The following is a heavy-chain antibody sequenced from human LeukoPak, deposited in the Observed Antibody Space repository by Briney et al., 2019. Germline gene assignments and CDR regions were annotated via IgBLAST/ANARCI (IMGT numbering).Heavy chain of an antibody. CDR3: ARDIQLWSPYYFDY. D-gene: IGHD5-18*01. V-gene: IGHV1-2*02. Sequence: ASVKVSCKASGYTFTGYYMHWVRQAPGQGLEWMGWINPNSGGTNYAQKFQGRVTMTRDTSISTAYMELSRLRSDDTAVYYCARDIQLWSPYYFDYWGQGTLVTVSS. CDR2: INPNSGGT. CDR1: GYTFTGYY. J-gene: IGHJ4*02.